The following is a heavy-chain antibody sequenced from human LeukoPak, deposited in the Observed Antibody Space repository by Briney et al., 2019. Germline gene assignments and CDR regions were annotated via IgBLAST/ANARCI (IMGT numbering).Heavy chain of an antibody. Sequence: ASVKVSCKASGYTFTGYYMHWVRQAPGQGLEWMGRINPNSGSTNYAQKFQGRVTMTRDTSISTAYMELSRLRSDDTAVYYCAREYSSSWYGCFDYWGQGTLVTVSS. CDR1: GYTFTGYY. D-gene: IGHD6-13*01. CDR3: AREYSSSWYGCFDY. CDR2: INPNSGST. J-gene: IGHJ4*02. V-gene: IGHV1-2*06.